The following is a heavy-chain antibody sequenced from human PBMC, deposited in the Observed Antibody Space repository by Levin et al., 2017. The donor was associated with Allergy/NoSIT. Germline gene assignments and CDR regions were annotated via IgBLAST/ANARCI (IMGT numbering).Heavy chain of an antibody. CDR3: ARAWDSGINLNWNYGYYYMDV. J-gene: IGHJ6*03. V-gene: IGHV1-18*01. Sequence: ASVKVSCKASGYTFTSYGISWVRQAPGQGLEWMGWISAYNGNTNYAQKLQGRVTMTTDTSTSTAYMELRSLRSDDTAVYYCARAWDSGINLNWNYGYYYMDVWGKGTTVTVSS. CDR1: GYTFTSYG. CDR2: ISAYNGNT. D-gene: IGHD1-7*01.